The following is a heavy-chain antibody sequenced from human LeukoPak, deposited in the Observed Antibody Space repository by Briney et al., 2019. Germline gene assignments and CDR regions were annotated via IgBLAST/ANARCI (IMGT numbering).Heavy chain of an antibody. J-gene: IGHJ4*02. V-gene: IGHV4-4*02. D-gene: IGHD6-13*01. CDR3: ASFGGGIAAT. CDR2: IYHGGST. CDR1: GASISSTDW. Sequence: SGTLSLTCAVSGASISSTDWWSWVRQPPGKGLEWIGQIYHGGSTNFNPSLKSRVTISVDKSKNQFSLKLSSVTAADTAVYYCASFGGGIAATWGQGTLVTVSS.